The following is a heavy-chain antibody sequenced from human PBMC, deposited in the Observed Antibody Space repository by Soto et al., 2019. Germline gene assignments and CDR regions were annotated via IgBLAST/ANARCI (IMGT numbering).Heavy chain of an antibody. D-gene: IGHD6-13*01. CDR1: GYTFTSYA. Sequence: ASVKVSCKASGYTFTSYALHWVRQAPGQRLEWMGWINAGNGNTKYSQKFQGRVTITRDTSASTAYMELSSLRSEDTVVYYCARDTRSSWYSGWYFDLWGRGTLVTVSS. CDR3: ARDTRSSWYSGWYFDL. CDR2: INAGNGNT. J-gene: IGHJ2*01. V-gene: IGHV1-3*01.